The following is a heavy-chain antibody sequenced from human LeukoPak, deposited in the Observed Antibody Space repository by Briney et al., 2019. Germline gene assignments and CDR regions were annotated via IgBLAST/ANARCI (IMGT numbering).Heavy chain of an antibody. Sequence: GGSLRLSCAASAFTFSSYAMSWVRQAPGKGLEWVSAISGSGGSTYYADSVKGRFTISRDNSKNTLYLQMNSLRAEDTAVYYCAKGVVAGNQKPGGYWGQGTLVTVSS. CDR1: AFTFSSYA. CDR2: ISGSGGST. J-gene: IGHJ4*02. D-gene: IGHD6-19*01. CDR3: AKGVVAGNQKPGGY. V-gene: IGHV3-23*01.